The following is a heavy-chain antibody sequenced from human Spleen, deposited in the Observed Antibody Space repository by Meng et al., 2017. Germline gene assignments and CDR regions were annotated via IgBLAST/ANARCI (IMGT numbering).Heavy chain of an antibody. J-gene: IGHJ6*01. V-gene: IGHV3-21*01. D-gene: IGHD4-17*01. CDR3: ARELRPHYYYYGMDV. CDR2: ISSSSSYI. Sequence: GGSLRLSCAASGFTFSSYSMNWVRQAPGKGLEWVSSISSSSSYIYYADSVKGRFTISRDNAKNSLYLQMNSLRAEDTAVYYCARELRPHYYYYGMDVWGQGNTVTVSS. CDR1: GFTFSSYS.